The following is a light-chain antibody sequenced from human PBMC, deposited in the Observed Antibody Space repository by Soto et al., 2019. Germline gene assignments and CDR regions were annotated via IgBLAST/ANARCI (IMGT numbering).Light chain of an antibody. CDR1: QNINNY. Sequence: DIQMTQSPSSLSAXXXXXXXXXXQASQNINNYLNWYQQKPGRAPKLLIYDASNLEAGVPSRFRGSGSGTDFTFTISRLQPEDIATYYSQQYEHLPTFGQGTRLEIK. CDR2: DAS. J-gene: IGKJ5*01. CDR3: QQYEHLPT. V-gene: IGKV1-33*01.